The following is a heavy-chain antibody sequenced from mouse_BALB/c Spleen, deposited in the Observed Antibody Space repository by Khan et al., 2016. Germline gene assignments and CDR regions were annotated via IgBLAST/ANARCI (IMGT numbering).Heavy chain of an antibody. V-gene: IGHV1S135*01. J-gene: IGHJ2*01. Sequence: VQLQQSGPELVKPGASVKVSCKASGYAFTSYNMYWVKQSHGKSLEWIGYIDPYNGGTNYNQKFKGKATLTVDKSSSTAYMHLTSLTSEDSAVYYCASEGVTTVVAKGLDFWGQGTTLTVSS. CDR1: GYAFTSYN. CDR3: ASEGVTTVVAKGLDF. D-gene: IGHD1-1*01. CDR2: IDPYNGGT.